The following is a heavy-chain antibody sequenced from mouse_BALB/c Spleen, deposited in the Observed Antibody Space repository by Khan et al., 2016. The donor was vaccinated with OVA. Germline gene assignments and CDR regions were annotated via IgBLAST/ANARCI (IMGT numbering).Heavy chain of an antibody. J-gene: IGHJ1*01. D-gene: IGHD1-1*01. Sequence: EVELVESGGGLVQPGGSLRLSCATSGFTFTDYYMSWVRQPPGKALEWLGFIRNKANGYTTEYSASVKGRFTIYRDNSKSIVYLQMKTLRAEDSATYYGARETVVDIYWYLDVWGAGTTVTVSS. V-gene: IGHV7-3*02. CDR1: GFTFTDYY. CDR3: ARETVVDIYWYLDV. CDR2: IRNKANGYTT.